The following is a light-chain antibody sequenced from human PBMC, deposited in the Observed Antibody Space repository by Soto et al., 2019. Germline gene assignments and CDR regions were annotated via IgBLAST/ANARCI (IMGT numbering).Light chain of an antibody. CDR2: EVS. CDR3: SSYAGSNNSYV. V-gene: IGLV2-14*01. J-gene: IGLJ1*01. Sequence: QSVLTQPASVSGSPGQSITISCTGTSSDVGNYNYVSWYQHHPGKAPKLMIYEVSDRPSGVSNRFSGSKSANTASLTISGLQAEDEADYYCSSYAGSNNSYVFGTGTKVTVL. CDR1: SSDVGNYNY.